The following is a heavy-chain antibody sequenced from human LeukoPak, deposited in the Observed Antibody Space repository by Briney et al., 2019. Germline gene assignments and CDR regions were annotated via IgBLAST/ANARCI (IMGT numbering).Heavy chain of an antibody. V-gene: IGHV4-59*08. Sequence: SETLSLTCAVYGGSFSGYYWSWIRQPPGKGLEWIGYIYYSGSTNYNPSLKSRVTISVDTSKNQFSLKLSSVTAADTAVYYCASELRPPGYCSGGSCSQFDYWGQGTLVTVSS. CDR3: ASELRPPGYCSGGSCSQFDY. CDR1: GGSFSGYY. J-gene: IGHJ4*02. CDR2: IYYSGST. D-gene: IGHD2-15*01.